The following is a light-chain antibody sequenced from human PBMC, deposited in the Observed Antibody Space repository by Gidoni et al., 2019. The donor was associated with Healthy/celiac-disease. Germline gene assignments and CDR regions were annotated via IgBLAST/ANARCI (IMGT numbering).Light chain of an antibody. CDR3: QQYYSTPWT. CDR2: WAS. CDR1: QSVLYSSNNKNY. V-gene: IGKV4-1*01. Sequence: DIVMTQSPDSLAVSLGERATINCKASQSVLYSSNNKNYLAWYQQKPGQPPKLLLYWASTRESGVPDRFSGCGSGTAFTLTISSLQAEDVAVYYCQQYYSTPWTFGQGTKVEIK. J-gene: IGKJ1*01.